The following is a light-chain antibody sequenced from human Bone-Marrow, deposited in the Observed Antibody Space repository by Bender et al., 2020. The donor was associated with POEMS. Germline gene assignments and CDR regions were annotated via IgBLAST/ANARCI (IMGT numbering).Light chain of an antibody. Sequence: QSVLTQPPSASGTPGQRVTIYCSGSTSNIGGNYVYWYQQLPGMAPKLLIYRNNQRPSGVPDRFSGSKSGTSASLAISGLQSEDEADYYCAAWEDSLNGWVFGGGTKLTVL. V-gene: IGLV1-47*01. CDR2: RNN. CDR3: AAWEDSLNGWV. CDR1: TSNIGGNY. J-gene: IGLJ3*02.